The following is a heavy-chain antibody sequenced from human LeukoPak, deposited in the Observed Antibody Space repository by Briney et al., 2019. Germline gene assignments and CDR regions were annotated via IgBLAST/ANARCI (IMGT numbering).Heavy chain of an antibody. V-gene: IGHV1-46*01. CDR1: GYTFTSYY. D-gene: IGHD3-10*01. Sequence: ASVKVSWKASGYTFTSYYIHWVRRAPGQGLEWMGVVNPSVGSTTYAQKFQGRVTMTRDTSTSTVYMEMSTLGSEDTAVYYCARVSGVGLYGSGSYSPSPFDYWGQGTLVTVSS. CDR2: VNPSVGST. J-gene: IGHJ4*02. CDR3: ARVSGVGLYGSGSYSPSPFDY.